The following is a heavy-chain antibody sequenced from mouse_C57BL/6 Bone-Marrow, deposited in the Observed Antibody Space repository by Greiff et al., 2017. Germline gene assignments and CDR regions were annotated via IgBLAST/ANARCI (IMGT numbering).Heavy chain of an antibody. CDR1: GYTFTSYW. CDR2: ICPTSGRT. Sequence: QVQLQQPGAELVKPGASVKMSCKASGYTFTSYWITWVKQRPGQGLEWIGEICPTSGRTNYNEKFKSKAILTVDTASNTAYMQLSSLTSENSAVFYCARSGPLGRSFDYWGQGTTLTVSA. CDR3: ARSGPLGRSFDY. V-gene: IGHV1-55*01. J-gene: IGHJ2*01. D-gene: IGHD4-1*01.